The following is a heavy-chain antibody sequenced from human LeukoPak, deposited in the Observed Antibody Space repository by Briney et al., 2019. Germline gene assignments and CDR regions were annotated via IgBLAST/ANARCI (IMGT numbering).Heavy chain of an antibody. CDR3: XRHGWGELQSDY. CDR2: IYYSGST. D-gene: IGHD1-26*01. CDR1: GGSISSYY. V-gene: IGHV4-59*08. J-gene: IGHJ4*02. Sequence: SETLSLTCTVSGGSISSYYWSWIRQPPGKGLEWIGYIYYSGSTNYNPSLKSPVTISVDTSKNQFSLKLSSVTAADTAVYYCXRHGWGELQSDYWGQGTLVTVSS.